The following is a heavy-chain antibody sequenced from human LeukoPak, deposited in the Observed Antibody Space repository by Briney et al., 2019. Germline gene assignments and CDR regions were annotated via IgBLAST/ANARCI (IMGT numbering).Heavy chain of an antibody. CDR2: IWYDGSNK. Sequence: GGSLRLSCAASGFTFSSYGMHWVRQAPGKGLEWVAVIWYDGSNKYYADSVKGRFTISRDNSKNTLYLQMNSLRAEGTAVYYCAKGKPKYSYGYHYFDYWGQGTLVTVSS. J-gene: IGHJ4*02. CDR3: AKGKPKYSYGYHYFDY. V-gene: IGHV3-33*06. D-gene: IGHD5-18*01. CDR1: GFTFSSYG.